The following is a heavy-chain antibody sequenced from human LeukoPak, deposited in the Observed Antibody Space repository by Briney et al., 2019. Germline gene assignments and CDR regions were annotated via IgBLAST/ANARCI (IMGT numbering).Heavy chain of an antibody. CDR3: AGDTVAGSTVFGY. CDR2: INHSGST. V-gene: IGHV4-34*01. J-gene: IGHJ4*02. CDR1: GGSFSGYY. D-gene: IGHD6-19*01. Sequence: SETLSLTCAVYGGSFSGYYWSWIRQPPGKGLEWIGEINHSGSTNYNPSLKSRVTISVDTSKNQFSLKVSSVTAADTAMYYCAGDTVAGSTVFGYWGQGTLVTVSS.